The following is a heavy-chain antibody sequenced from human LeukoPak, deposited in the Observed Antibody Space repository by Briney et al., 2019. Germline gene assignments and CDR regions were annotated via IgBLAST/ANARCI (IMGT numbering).Heavy chain of an antibody. CDR3: ARDYWDYYDSSGYFPRFDY. V-gene: IGHV4-4*07. Sequence: SETLSLTCTVSGGSISSYYWSWIRQPAGKGLEWIGRIYTSGSTNCNPSLKSRVTISVDKSKNQFSLKLSSVTAADTAVYYCARDYWDYYDSSGYFPRFDYWGQGTLVTVSS. CDR2: IYTSGST. CDR1: GGSISSYY. J-gene: IGHJ4*02. D-gene: IGHD3-22*01.